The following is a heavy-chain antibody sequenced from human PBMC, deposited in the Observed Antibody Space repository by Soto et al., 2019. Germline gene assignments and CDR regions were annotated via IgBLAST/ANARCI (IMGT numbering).Heavy chain of an antibody. J-gene: IGHJ4*02. CDR3: AKVEYRGSYFDY. CDR2: ISYDGSNK. D-gene: IGHD1-26*01. CDR1: GFTFSSYG. Sequence: QVQLVESGGGVVQPGRSLRLSCAASGFTFSSYGMHWVRQAPGKGLEWVAVISYDGSNKYYADSVKGRFTISRDNSKNTLYLQMHSLRAEDTAVYSCAKVEYRGSYFDYWGQGTLVTVSS. V-gene: IGHV3-30*18.